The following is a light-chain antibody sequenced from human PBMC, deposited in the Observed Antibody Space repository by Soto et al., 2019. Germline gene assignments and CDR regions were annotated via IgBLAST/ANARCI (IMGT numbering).Light chain of an antibody. V-gene: IGKV1-33*01. CDR2: TVP. CDR1: QDISTY. J-gene: IGKJ2*01. CDR3: QQYNSLPYT. Sequence: DIQMTQSPSSLSASLGDRVTITCRASQDISTYLNWYQQKPGKAPNLLIYTVPNLETGVPSRFSGSGSGTVFTLTISALQPEDIATYYRQQYNSLPYTFGQGTRLEIE.